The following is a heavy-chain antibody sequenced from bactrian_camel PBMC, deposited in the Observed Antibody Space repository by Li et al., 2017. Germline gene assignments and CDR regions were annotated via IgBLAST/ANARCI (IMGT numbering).Heavy chain of an antibody. V-gene: IGHV3S53*01. D-gene: IGHD3*01. CDR3: AVLYRPFAPPPSCATWVDYNY. J-gene: IGHJ4*01. Sequence: QVQLVESGGGSVQPGGSLRLSCAASGYTANLCSVGWYRQAPGQVRELVSRISSDGSTTYADSVKGRFTISQDNDKNTLYLQMNSLKPEDTAMYYCAVLYRPFAPPPSCATWVDYNYWGQGTQVTVS. CDR1: GYTANLCS. CDR2: ISSDGST.